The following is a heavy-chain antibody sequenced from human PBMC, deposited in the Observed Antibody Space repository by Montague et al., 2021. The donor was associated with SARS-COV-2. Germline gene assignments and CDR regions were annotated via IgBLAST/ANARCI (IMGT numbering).Heavy chain of an antibody. V-gene: IGHV3-20*01. CDR2: INWNGGST. CDR3: ARLPERRDDAFDI. J-gene: IGHJ3*02. CDR1: GFTFDDYG. D-gene: IGHD1-1*01. Sequence: SLRLSCAASGFTFDDYGMSWVRQAPGKGLEWVSGINWNGGSTGYADSVKGRFTISRDNAKNSLYLQMDSLRAEDTALYHCARLPERRDDAFDIWGQGTMVTVSS.